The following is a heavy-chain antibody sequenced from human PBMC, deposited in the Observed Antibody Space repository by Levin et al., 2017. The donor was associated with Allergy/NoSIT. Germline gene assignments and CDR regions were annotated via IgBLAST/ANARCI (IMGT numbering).Heavy chain of an antibody. V-gene: IGHV4-4*02. J-gene: IGHJ2*01. CDR2: IYHSGST. CDR3: ARDLGGWLRFSGYFDL. Sequence: SETLSLTCAVSGGSISSSNWWSWVRQPPGKGLEWIGEIYHSGSTNYNPSLKSRVTISVDKSKNQFSLKLSSVTAADTAVYYCARDLGGWLRFSGYFDLWGRGTLVTVSS. D-gene: IGHD5-12*01. CDR1: GGSISSSNW.